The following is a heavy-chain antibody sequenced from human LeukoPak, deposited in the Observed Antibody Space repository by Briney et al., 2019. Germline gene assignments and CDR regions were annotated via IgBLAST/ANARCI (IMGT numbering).Heavy chain of an antibody. J-gene: IGHJ4*02. CDR3: ARGGVQLAKVNFPYYFDY. CDR1: GGSISSSNW. CDR2: IYHSGST. V-gene: IGHV4-4*02. Sequence: SGTLSLTCAVSGGSISSSNWWSWVRQPPGKGLEWIGEIYHSGSTNYNPSLKSRVTISVDKSKNQFSLKLSSVTAADTAVYYCARGGVQLAKVNFPYYFDYWGQGTLVTVSS. D-gene: IGHD6-13*01.